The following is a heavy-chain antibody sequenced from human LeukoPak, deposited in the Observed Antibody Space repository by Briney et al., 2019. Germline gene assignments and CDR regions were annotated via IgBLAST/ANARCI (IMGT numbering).Heavy chain of an antibody. CDR3: ARDPERGVYFEY. J-gene: IGHJ4*02. CDR1: GFTFSTYE. D-gene: IGHD2-8*01. Sequence: GRSLRLSCAASGFTFSTYEMTWVRQAPGKGLEWVSYISASGNGRTIYYADSVKGRFTISRDNAKNSLYLQMNSLGAEDTAVYYCARDPERGVYFEYWGQGAMVTVSS. V-gene: IGHV3-48*03. CDR2: ISASGNGRTI.